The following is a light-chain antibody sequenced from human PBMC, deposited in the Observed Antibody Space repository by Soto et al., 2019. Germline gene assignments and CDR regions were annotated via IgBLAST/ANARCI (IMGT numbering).Light chain of an antibody. J-gene: IGKJ1*01. CDR3: HQFGDSPQT. CDR2: DAS. Sequence: EIVLTQSPATLSLSPGERATLSCRASQSVRSYLAWYQQKPGQAPRLLIYDASNRATGIPDRFSGSGSGRDFTLAISRLEPEDFAVYYCHQFGDSPQTFGQGTTVEI. V-gene: IGKV3-11*02. CDR1: QSVRSY.